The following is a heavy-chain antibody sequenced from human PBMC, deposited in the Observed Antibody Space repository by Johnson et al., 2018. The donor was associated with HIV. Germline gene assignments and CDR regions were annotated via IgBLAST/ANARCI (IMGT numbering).Heavy chain of an antibody. J-gene: IGHJ3*02. Sequence: VQLVESGGGLVQPGGSLRLSCVASGFTFDDYAMHWVRQAPGKGLEWVSGISWNSGSIGYADSVKGRFTISRDNAKNSLYLQMNSLRAEDTALYYCAKDASTLGGDAFDIWGQGKMVTVSS. CDR3: AKDASTLGGDAFDI. D-gene: IGHD3-16*01. CDR2: ISWNSGSI. CDR1: GFTFDDYA. V-gene: IGHV3-9*01.